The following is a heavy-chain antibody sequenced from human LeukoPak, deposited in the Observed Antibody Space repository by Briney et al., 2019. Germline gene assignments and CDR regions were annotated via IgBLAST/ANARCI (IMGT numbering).Heavy chain of an antibody. V-gene: IGHV3-7*03. J-gene: IGHJ3*02. CDR3: ARSTSKIFDI. CDR2: IKPDGSEA. CDR1: GIILSNYW. Sequence: GGSLRLSCAASGIILSNYWMSWVRPAPGKGLEWVAQIKPDGSEAYYVDSLKGRFTVSRDNAKNSVYLQMNSLKVGDTAVYYCARSTSKIFDIWGQGTMVTVSS.